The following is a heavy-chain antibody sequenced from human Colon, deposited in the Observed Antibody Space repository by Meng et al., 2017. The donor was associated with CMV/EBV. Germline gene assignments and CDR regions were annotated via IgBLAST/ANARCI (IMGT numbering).Heavy chain of an antibody. V-gene: IGHV1-18*01. D-gene: IGHD4-11*01. CDR2: IGPYSGAT. J-gene: IGHJ5*01. CDR1: GYNFIDFG. CDR3: ARTIKGSNFWFDS. Sequence: ASVQVSCKTSGYNFIDFGIGWVRQAPGQGLEWLGWIGPYSGATIYTRSVQGRISLTIDIPTSTAYMDLTSLISDDTALYFCARTIKGSNFWFDSWGQGTLVTVSS.